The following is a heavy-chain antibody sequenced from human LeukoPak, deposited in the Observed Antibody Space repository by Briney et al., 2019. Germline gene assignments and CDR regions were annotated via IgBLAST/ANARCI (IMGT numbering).Heavy chain of an antibody. CDR1: GYTFTGYY. D-gene: IGHD3-3*01. Sequence: ASVKVSCKASGYTFTGYYMHWVRQAPGQGLEWMGWINPNSGGTNYAQKFQGRVTMTRDTTISTAYMELSRLRSDDTAVYYCARTPYDFWSGYDYNWFDPWGQGTLVTVSS. J-gene: IGHJ5*02. CDR2: INPNSGGT. CDR3: ARTPYDFWSGYDYNWFDP. V-gene: IGHV1-2*02.